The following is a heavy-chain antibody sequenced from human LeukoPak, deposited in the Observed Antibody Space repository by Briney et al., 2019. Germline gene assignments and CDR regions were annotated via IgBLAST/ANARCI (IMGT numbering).Heavy chain of an antibody. CDR2: IKQDGSVK. D-gene: IGHD2-2*01. J-gene: IGHJ4*02. V-gene: IGHV3-7*03. Sequence: GGSLRLSCAASGFTFSSYWMSWVRQAPGKGLEWVANIKQDGSVKYYVDSVKGRFTISRDNAKNSLYLQMNSLRAEDTAVYYCAREGDPIVVVPAAILNYWGQGTLVTVSS. CDR1: GFTFSSYW. CDR3: AREGDPIVVVPAAILNY.